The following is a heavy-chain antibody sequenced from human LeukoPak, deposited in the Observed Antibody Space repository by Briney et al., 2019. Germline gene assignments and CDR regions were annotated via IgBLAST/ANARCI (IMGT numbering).Heavy chain of an antibody. CDR1: GGTFSSYA. D-gene: IGHD6-19*01. Sequence: ASVKVSCKASGGTFSSYAISWVRQAPGQGLEWMGGIIPIFGTANYAQKFQGRVTITADESTSTAYMELSSLRSEDTAVYYCARTGIEVAGTFENWFDPWGQGTLVTVSS. V-gene: IGHV1-69*13. CDR3: ARTGIEVAGTFENWFDP. CDR2: IIPIFGTA. J-gene: IGHJ5*02.